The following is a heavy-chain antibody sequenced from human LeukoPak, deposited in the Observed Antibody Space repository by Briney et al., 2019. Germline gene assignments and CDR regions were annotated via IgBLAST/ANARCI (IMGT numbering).Heavy chain of an antibody. D-gene: IGHD3-10*01. CDR3: ASGSWQLGLYYYYGMDV. CDR2: IKQDGSEK. Sequence: GGSLRLSCAASGFTFSNYWMSWVRQAPGEGLEWVANIKQDGSEKYYVDSVKGRFTISRDNAKNSLYLQMNSLRAEDTAVYYCASGSWQLGLYYYYGMDVWGQGTTVTVSS. V-gene: IGHV3-7*01. J-gene: IGHJ6*02. CDR1: GFTFSNYW.